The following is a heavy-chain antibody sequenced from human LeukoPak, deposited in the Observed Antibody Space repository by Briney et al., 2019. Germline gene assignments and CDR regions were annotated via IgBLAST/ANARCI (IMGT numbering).Heavy chain of an antibody. Sequence: GESLKISCKGSGFIFTSYWIAWVRQMPGKGLEWMGIIYPGDSDTTYSPSFQGQVTISADKSIITAYLQWSSLKASDTAMYYCATTGSSWPYFDYWGQGTLVTVSS. CDR2: IYPGDSDT. CDR1: GFIFTSYW. CDR3: ATTGSSWPYFDY. D-gene: IGHD6-13*01. V-gene: IGHV5-51*01. J-gene: IGHJ4*02.